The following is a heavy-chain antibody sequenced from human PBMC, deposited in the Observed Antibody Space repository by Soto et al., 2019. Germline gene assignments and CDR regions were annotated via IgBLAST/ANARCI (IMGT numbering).Heavy chain of an antibody. D-gene: IGHD4-17*01. J-gene: IGHJ5*02. Sequence: QVQLVQSGAEVKKPGASVKVSCKASVYIFTTYDINWVRQSTGQGIEYLGWINPNSGNTGYVQKFKGRVTMTRNTSINTAYQEMNSLRSEDKAVYYCARGIKYVDYSRWFDPWGQGTLVTVSS. CDR2: INPNSGNT. V-gene: IGHV1-8*01. CDR3: ARGIKYVDYSRWFDP. CDR1: VYIFTTYD.